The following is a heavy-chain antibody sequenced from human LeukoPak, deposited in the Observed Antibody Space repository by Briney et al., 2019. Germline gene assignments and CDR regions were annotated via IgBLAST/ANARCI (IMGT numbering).Heavy chain of an antibody. D-gene: IGHD4-17*01. CDR1: GFSFSSSW. CDR2: IKLDGSEK. Sequence: GGPLRLSCAASGFSFSSSWMSWVRQAPGKGLEWVANIKLDGSEKYFVDSVKGRFTISRDNAKNSLYLQMNSLRAEDTAVYYCAREFAVPYYFDYWGQGTLVTVSS. CDR3: AREFAVPYYFDY. V-gene: IGHV3-7*03. J-gene: IGHJ4*02.